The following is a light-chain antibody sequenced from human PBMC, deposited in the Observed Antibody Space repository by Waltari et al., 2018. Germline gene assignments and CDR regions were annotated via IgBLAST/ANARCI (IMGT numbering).Light chain of an antibody. CDR2: GKN. J-gene: IGLJ2*01. CDR3: HSRDSSSTRF. Sequence: SSELTQDPTVSVALGQTVRITCQGDSLRRYYPSWYQQRPGQAPILVLYGKNSRPSGIPDRFSGSISGDTASLTITGAQADDEADYYCHSRDSSSTRFFGGGTRLTV. V-gene: IGLV3-19*01. CDR1: SLRRYY.